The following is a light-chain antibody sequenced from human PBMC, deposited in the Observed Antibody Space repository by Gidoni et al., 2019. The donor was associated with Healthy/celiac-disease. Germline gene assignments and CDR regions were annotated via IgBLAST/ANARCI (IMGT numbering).Light chain of an antibody. V-gene: IGLV3-1*01. Sequence: SYELTQPPSVSVSPGQTASITCSGDKLGDKYACWYQQKPGQSPVLVIYQDSKRPSGIPERFSGSNSGNTATLTISGIQAMDEADYYCQAWDSSYVFGTGTKVTVL. CDR3: QAWDSSYV. CDR2: QDS. J-gene: IGLJ1*01. CDR1: KLGDKY.